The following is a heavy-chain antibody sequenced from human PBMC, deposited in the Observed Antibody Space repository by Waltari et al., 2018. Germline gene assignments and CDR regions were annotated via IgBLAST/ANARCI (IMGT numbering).Heavy chain of an antibody. CDR1: GFSLSTSGVG. Sequence: QITLKESGPTLVKPTQTLTLTCTFSGFSLSTSGVGVGWIRQPPGKALEWLAINYWNDYKRYSPSPKSRPNIHKETSKNQGVLKKTKMDPGDKAKYYCAHRLLDYRNYGNYFDYWGQGTLVTVSS. J-gene: IGHJ4*02. CDR3: AHRLLDYRNYGNYFDY. V-gene: IGHV2-5*01. CDR2: NYWNDYK. D-gene: IGHD4-4*01.